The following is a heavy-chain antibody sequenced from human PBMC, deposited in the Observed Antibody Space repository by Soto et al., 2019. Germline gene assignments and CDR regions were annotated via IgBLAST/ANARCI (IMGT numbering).Heavy chain of an antibody. CDR1: GYTFTSYA. D-gene: IGHD1-26*01. V-gene: IGHV1-3*01. CDR3: ARGWELLPLDH. J-gene: IGHJ4*02. CDR2: INAGNGNT. Sequence: QVQLVQSGAEVKKPGASVKVSCKASGYTFTSYAMHWVRQAPGQRLEWMGWINAGNGNTKYSQKFQGRVTITRDTSASTAYMELSSLRSEDTAVYYCARGWELLPLDHWGQGTPVTVSS.